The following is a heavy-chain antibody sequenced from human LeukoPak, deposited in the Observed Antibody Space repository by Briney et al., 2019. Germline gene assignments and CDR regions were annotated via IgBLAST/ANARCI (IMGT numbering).Heavy chain of an antibody. CDR2: INHSGST. J-gene: IGHJ5*02. D-gene: IGHD1-26*01. Sequence: PSETLSLTCAVYGGSFSGYYWSWIRQPPGKGLEWIGEINHSGSTNYNPSLKSRVTISVDTSKNQFSLQLNSVTPEDTAVYYCARDLDGGVGAETGINWFDPWGQGTLVTVSS. V-gene: IGHV4-34*01. CDR3: ARDLDGGVGAETGINWFDP. CDR1: GGSFSGYY.